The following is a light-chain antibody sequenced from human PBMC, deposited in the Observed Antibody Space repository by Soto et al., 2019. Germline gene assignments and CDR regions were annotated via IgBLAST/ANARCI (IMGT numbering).Light chain of an antibody. V-gene: IGKV1-9*01. CDR3: QQLNSYPLT. Sequence: DIQLTQSPSFLSASVGDRVTITCRASQGISSYLAWYQQKPGKAPKLLIYAAVTLQSGVQSRFSGSESGTEFTLTISSLQPEDFATYYCQQLNSYPLTFGGGTKVDIK. J-gene: IGKJ4*01. CDR1: QGISSY. CDR2: AAV.